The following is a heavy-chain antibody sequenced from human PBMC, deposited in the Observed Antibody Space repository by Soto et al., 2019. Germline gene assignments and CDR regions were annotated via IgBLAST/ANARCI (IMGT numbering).Heavy chain of an antibody. CDR3: ARHLKPEARGLWTKGEFAY. CDR2: IYYSGST. Sequence: PSETLSLTCTVSGGSISSSSYYWGWIRQPPGKGLEWIGSIYYSGSTYYNPSLKSRVTISVDTSKNQFSLKLSSVTAADTAVYYCARHLKPEARGLWTKGEFAYWGQGTLVTVSS. J-gene: IGHJ4*02. D-gene: IGHD3-16*01. CDR1: GGSISSSSYY. V-gene: IGHV4-39*01.